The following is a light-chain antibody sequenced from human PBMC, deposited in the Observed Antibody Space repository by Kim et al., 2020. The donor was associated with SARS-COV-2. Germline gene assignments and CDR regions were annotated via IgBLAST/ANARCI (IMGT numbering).Light chain of an antibody. J-gene: IGKJ1*01. CDR3: QHRQT. V-gene: IGKV1-5*01. CDR2: DAS. Sequence: DIQMTQSPSTLSASVGDRVTITCRATQYVTRGLAWYQQKPGRAPKLLIYDASTLDRGVPSRFRGSGSGTEFTLTINSLQPDDFASYYCQHRQTFGQGTKLDIK. CDR1: QYVTRG.